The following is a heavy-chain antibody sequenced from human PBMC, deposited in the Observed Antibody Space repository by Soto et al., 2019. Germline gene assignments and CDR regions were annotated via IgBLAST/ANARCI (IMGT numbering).Heavy chain of an antibody. D-gene: IGHD6-19*01. CDR1: GFTFSYYW. CDR2: IKQDGSVN. J-gene: IGHJ4*02. V-gene: IGHV3-7*01. Sequence: EVQLVESGGGLVQPGGSLRLSCAASGFTFSYYWMSWVRQAPGKGLEWVANIKQDGSVNFYVDSVKGRFTISRENAKNSLYRQMNSLRAEDTAVYYCAKAASVAGHDWGKGTVVTVSS. CDR3: AKAASVAGHD.